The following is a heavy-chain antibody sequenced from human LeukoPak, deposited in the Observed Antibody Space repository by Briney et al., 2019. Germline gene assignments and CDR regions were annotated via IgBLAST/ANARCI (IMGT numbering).Heavy chain of an antibody. CDR3: ARGGYSSTRIARGWFDP. Sequence: ASVKVSCKASGYTFTSYDINWVRQATGQGLEWMGWMNPDSGNTGYAQKFQGRVTMTRNTSISTAYMELSSLRSEDTAVYYCARGGYSSTRIARGWFDPWGQGTLVNVSS. CDR2: MNPDSGNT. J-gene: IGHJ5*02. CDR1: GYTFTSYD. V-gene: IGHV1-8*01. D-gene: IGHD5-18*01.